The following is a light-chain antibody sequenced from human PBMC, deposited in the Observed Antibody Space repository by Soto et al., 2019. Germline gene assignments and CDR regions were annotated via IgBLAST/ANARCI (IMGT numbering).Light chain of an antibody. CDR1: SSNIGAGYD. CDR3: QSYDSRLSVV. Sequence: QSVLTQPPSVSGAPGQRVTISCTGSSSNIGAGYDVHWYQQLPETAPKLLIFGNVNRPSGVPDRFSGSKSGTSASLAITGLQAEDEADYYCQSYDSRLSVVFGGGTKLTVL. CDR2: GNV. J-gene: IGLJ2*01. V-gene: IGLV1-40*01.